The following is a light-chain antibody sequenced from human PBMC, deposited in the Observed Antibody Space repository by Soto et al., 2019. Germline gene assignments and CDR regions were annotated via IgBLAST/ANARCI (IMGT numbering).Light chain of an antibody. CDR2: DVN. J-gene: IGLJ3*02. CDR1: SSDVGGYNY. V-gene: IGLV2-14*01. Sequence: QSALTQPPSVSGSPGQSITISCSGTSSDVGGYNYVSWYQQHPGKAPKLMIYDVNHRPSGVSNRFSGSKSGNTASLTISGLQAEDEAHYYCSSYTISSTRVFGGGTKVTVL. CDR3: SSYTISSTRV.